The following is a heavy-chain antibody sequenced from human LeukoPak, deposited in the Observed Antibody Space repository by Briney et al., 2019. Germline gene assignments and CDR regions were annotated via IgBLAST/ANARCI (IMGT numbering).Heavy chain of an antibody. D-gene: IGHD3-22*01. V-gene: IGHV3-23*01. J-gene: IGHJ4*02. Sequence: GSLRLSCAASGFTFSSYAMSWVRQAPGKGLEGVSGISGGSDNTYYADSVKGRFTISRDNSKNTLYVQVNSLGTEDTAAYYCAKGSYYDSSGSFYFDYWGQGTLVTVSS. CDR3: AKGSYYDSSGSFYFDY. CDR1: GFTFSSYA. CDR2: ISGGSDNT.